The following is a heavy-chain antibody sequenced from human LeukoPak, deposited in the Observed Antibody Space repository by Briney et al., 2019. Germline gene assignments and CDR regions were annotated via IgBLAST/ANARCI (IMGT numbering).Heavy chain of an antibody. Sequence: PSQTLSLTCTVSGGSISRSDYHWSWIRQPAGKGLEWIVRISTSGSTNYNSSLKSRLTLSADTSKKQFSLRLSSVTAADTAVYYCPRDAKGAFDIWGQGTMVTVSS. CDR1: GGSISRSDYH. CDR2: ISTSGST. J-gene: IGHJ3*02. CDR3: PRDAKGAFDI. V-gene: IGHV4-61*02.